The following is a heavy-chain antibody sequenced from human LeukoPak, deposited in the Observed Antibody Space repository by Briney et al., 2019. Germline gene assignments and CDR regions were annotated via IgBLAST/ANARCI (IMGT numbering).Heavy chain of an antibody. D-gene: IGHD5-12*01. J-gene: IGHJ4*02. CDR1: GFNFYNYA. Sequence: PGGSLRLSCAAAGFNFYNYAMTWVRQAPGQGLEWVSTVRDSGDPTYYADSVRGRFTISRDNSKNALYLQMSSLRAEDTAVYYCTRDLVTTPFDYWGQGTLVTVSS. V-gene: IGHV3-23*01. CDR3: TRDLVTTPFDY. CDR2: VRDSGDPT.